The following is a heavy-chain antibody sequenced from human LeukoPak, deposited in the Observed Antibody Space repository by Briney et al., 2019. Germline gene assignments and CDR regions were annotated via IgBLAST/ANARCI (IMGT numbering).Heavy chain of an antibody. D-gene: IGHD5-18*01. CDR2: ISWESGSI. V-gene: IGHV3-9*01. CDR3: AKEDVKYSYGSGSFDF. Sequence: GGSLRLSCAASGFTFDDYAMHWVRQTPGKGLEWVSGISWESGSIGYADSVKRRFSISRDNAKNSLYLQMSSLRAEDTAFYYCAKEDVKYSYGSGSFDFWGQGTLVTVSS. CDR1: GFTFDDYA. J-gene: IGHJ4*02.